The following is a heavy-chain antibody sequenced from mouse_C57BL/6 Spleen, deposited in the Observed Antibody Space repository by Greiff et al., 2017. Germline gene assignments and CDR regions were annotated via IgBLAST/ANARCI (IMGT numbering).Heavy chain of an antibody. CDR3: ARPFTTVRDWAWFAY. Sequence: VQLQQSGAELVRPGASVTLSCKASGYTFTDYEMHWVKQTPVHGLEWIGAIDPETGGTAYNQKFKGKATLTVVKSSSTAYMELRSLTSEDSAVYYCARPFTTVRDWAWFAYWGQGTLVTVSA. CDR2: IDPETGGT. D-gene: IGHD1-1*01. V-gene: IGHV1-15*01. J-gene: IGHJ3*01. CDR1: GYTFTDYE.